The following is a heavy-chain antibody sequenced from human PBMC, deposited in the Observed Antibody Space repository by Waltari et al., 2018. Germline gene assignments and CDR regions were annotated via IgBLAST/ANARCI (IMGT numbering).Heavy chain of an antibody. CDR3: ARGSRQSDY. V-gene: IGHV3-7*03. Sequence: EVQLVESGGYLVQPGGSLRLSCAASGFTFSRDWMSWVRQAAGKGLEWVANINRDGSEKYHVESVKGRFTISRDNAKNSLYWQMNSLRGEDTAVYYCARGSRQSDYWGQGTLVTVSS. J-gene: IGHJ4*02. CDR1: GFTFSRDW. CDR2: INRDGSEK.